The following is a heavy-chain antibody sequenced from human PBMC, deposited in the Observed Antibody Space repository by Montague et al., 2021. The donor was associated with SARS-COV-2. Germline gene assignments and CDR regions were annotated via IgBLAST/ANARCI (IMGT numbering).Heavy chain of an antibody. D-gene: IGHD3-22*01. Sequence: TLSLTRTVSGRSISSGGYYWSWIRQHPGKGLEWIGYIYYSGSTYYNPSLKSRVTISVDTSKNQFSLKMSSVTAADTAVYYCARSPEPMIILIITSLNWYFDLWGRGTLVTVSS. CDR2: IYYSGST. CDR3: ARSPEPMIILIITSLNWYFDL. CDR1: GRSISSGGYY. J-gene: IGHJ2*01. V-gene: IGHV4-31*03.